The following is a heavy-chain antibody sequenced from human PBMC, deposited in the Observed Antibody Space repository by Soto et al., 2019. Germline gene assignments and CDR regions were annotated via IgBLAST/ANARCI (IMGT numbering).Heavy chain of an antibody. CDR3: ARVYSSSSGAYYYYGMDV. D-gene: IGHD6-6*01. V-gene: IGHV5-10-1*01. CDR2: IDPSDSYT. J-gene: IGHJ6*02. Sequence: GESLKISCKGSGYSFTSYWVSWVRQMPGKGLEWMGRIDPSDSYTNYSPSFQGHVTISADKSISTAYLQWSSLKASDTAMYYCARVYSSSSGAYYYYGMDVWGQGTTVTVSS. CDR1: GYSFTSYW.